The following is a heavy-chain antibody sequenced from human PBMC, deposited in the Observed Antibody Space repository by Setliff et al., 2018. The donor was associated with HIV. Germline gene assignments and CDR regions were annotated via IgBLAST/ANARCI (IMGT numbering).Heavy chain of an antibody. CDR2: IYYSGST. D-gene: IGHD3-10*01. Sequence: SETLSLTCTVSGGSTTSGGYYWSWIRQHPGKGLEWIGYIYYSGSTYYNPSLKSRVTMSVDTSKNQFSLKLSSVTAADTAVYYCARARGLLPYYYLDVWGKGTTVTVSS. J-gene: IGHJ6*03. CDR1: GGSTTSGGYY. CDR3: ARARGLLPYYYLDV. V-gene: IGHV4-31*03.